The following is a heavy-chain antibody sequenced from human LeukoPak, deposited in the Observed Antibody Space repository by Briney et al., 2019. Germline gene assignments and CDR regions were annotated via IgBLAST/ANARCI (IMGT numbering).Heavy chain of an antibody. CDR3: ARARGYNYGFDY. CDR2: IYSDGST. CDR1: GFTFSSNY. V-gene: IGHV3-53*01. D-gene: IGHD5-18*01. J-gene: IGHJ4*02. Sequence: GGSLRLSCAASGFTFSSNYMSWVRQAPGKGLEWVSIIYSDGSTYYSDSVKGRFTISRDNSKNTLYLQMNSLRAEDTAVYYCARARGYNYGFDYWGQGTLVTVSS.